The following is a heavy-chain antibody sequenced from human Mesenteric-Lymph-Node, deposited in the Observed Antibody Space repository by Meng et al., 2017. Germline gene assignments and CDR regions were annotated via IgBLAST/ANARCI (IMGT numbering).Heavy chain of an antibody. CDR3: ARDDYGDYGLMGNFDY. D-gene: IGHD4-17*01. CDR2: IWPGGNT. Sequence: SETLSLTCAVSGYSITSGYYWAWIRQPPGEGLEWIGRIWPGGNTYYNPSLKSRVTITIDTAKNQFSLRLNSVTAADTAVYYCARDDYGDYGLMGNFDYWGQGTLVTVSS. V-gene: IGHV4-38-2*02. CDR1: GYSITSGYY. J-gene: IGHJ4*02.